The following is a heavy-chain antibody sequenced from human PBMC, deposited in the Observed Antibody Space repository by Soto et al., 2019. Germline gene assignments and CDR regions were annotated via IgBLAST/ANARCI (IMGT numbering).Heavy chain of an antibody. D-gene: IGHD3-10*01. J-gene: IGHJ4*02. V-gene: IGHV4-39*01. Sequence: SETLSLTCTVSGGSISSSSYYWGWIRQPPGKGLEWIGTIYYSGTTNYNPSLKSRVTIAVDTSQNQFFLKLNSLTAADTAVYYCASLLGIKFDYWGQGALVTVSS. CDR2: IYYSGTT. CDR1: GGSISSSSYY. CDR3: ASLLGIKFDY.